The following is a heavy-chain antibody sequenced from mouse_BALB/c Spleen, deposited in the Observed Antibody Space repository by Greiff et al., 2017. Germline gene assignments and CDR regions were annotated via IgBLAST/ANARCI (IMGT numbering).Heavy chain of an antibody. J-gene: IGHJ1*01. CDR1: GFNIKDTY. CDR3: ARGATMSTGYWCFAV. V-gene: IGHV14-3*02. CDR2: FYPANGNT. D-gene: IGHD2-4*01. Sequence: EVQLQQSGAELVKPGASVKLSCTASGFNIKDTYMHWVKQRPEQGLEWIGRFYPANGNTKYDPKFQGKATITADTSSNTAYLQLSSLPSEDAAVYYCARGATMSTGYWCFAVWGAGTTVTVSS.